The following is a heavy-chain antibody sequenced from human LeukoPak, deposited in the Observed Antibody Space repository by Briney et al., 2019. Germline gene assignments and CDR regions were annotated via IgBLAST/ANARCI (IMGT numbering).Heavy chain of an antibody. J-gene: IGHJ3*02. CDR2: ISSSSSYI. Sequence: GGSLRLSCAASGFTFSSYSMNWVRQAPGKGLEWVSSISSSSSYIYYADSVKGRFTISRDNAKNSLYLQMNSLRAEDTAVYYCARDRTLHFDIWAKGQWSPSLQ. CDR1: GFTFSSYS. CDR3: ARDRTLHFDI. D-gene: IGHD2-2*01. V-gene: IGHV3-21*01.